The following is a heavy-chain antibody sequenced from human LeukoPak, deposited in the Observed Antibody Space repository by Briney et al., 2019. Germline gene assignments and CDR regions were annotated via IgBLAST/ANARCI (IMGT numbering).Heavy chain of an antibody. D-gene: IGHD3-10*01. Sequence: ASVKVSCKASGYTFTSYYMHWVRQAPGQGLEWMGIINPSGGSTSYAQKFQGRVTMTRDTSTSTVYMELSSLRSEDTAEYYCARDHTKGPMADVWGKGTTVTVSS. J-gene: IGHJ6*04. CDR3: ARDHTKGPMADV. CDR2: INPSGGST. CDR1: GYTFTSYY. V-gene: IGHV1-46*03.